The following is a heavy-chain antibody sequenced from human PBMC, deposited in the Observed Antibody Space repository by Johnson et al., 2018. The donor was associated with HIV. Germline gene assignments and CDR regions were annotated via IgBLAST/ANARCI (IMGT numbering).Heavy chain of an antibody. J-gene: IGHJ3*02. V-gene: IGHV3-30*02. CDR1: GFFFSTYG. Sequence: VQLVESGGGVVQPGGSLRLSCAASGFFFSTYGMHWVRQPPGKGLEWVAIARYDGSKKYYGDSVKGRFTISRDNSKNTLYLQMNSLRAEDTAVYYCAKAESDLNWGYAFDIWGQGTMVTVSS. CDR2: ARYDGSKK. D-gene: IGHD7-27*01. CDR3: AKAESDLNWGYAFDI.